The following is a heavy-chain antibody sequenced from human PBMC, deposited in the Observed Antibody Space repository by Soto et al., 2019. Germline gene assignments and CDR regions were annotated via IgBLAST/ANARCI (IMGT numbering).Heavy chain of an antibody. CDR1: GGSISSSSYY. J-gene: IGHJ5*02. CDR3: ARPRDVYCSSTSCYYPAGWFDP. V-gene: IGHV4-39*01. D-gene: IGHD2-2*01. CDR2: IYYSGST. Sequence: SETLSLTCTVSGGSISSSSYYWGWIRQPPGKGLEWIGSIYYSGSTYYNPSLKSRVTISVDTSKNQFSLKLSSVTAADTAVYYCARPRDVYCSSTSCYYPAGWFDPWGQGTLVTAPQ.